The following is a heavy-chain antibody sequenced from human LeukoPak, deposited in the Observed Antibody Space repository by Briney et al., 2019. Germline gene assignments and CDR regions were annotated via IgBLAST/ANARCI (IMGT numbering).Heavy chain of an antibody. Sequence: GRSLRLSCAASGFTFSSYGMHWVRQAPGKGLEWVAVISYDGSNKYYADSVKGRFTISRDNSKNTLYLQMNSLRAEDTAVYYCAKDRTVTIFGVVIEDHYYYGMDVWGQGTTVTVSS. CDR1: GFTFSSYG. V-gene: IGHV3-30*18. CDR2: ISYDGSNK. D-gene: IGHD3-3*01. CDR3: AKDRTVTIFGVVIEDHYYYGMDV. J-gene: IGHJ6*02.